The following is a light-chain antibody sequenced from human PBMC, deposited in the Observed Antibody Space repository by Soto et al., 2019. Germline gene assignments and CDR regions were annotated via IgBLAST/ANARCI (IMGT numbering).Light chain of an antibody. J-gene: IGKJ5*01. CDR1: QSISDT. V-gene: IGKV3-15*01. CDR2: AAS. CDR3: QQYVNWPPPIT. Sequence: EIVLTQSPATLSVSPGGRATLSCRASQSISDTLAWYQQKPGQAPRLLIYAASTRATGTPARFSGSGSGTDFSLTISSLQSEDFAVYYCQQYVNWPPPITFGQGTRLEIK.